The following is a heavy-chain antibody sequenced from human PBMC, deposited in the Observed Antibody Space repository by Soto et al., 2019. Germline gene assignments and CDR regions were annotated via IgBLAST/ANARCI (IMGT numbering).Heavy chain of an antibody. CDR3: ARPRLRGMAV. CDR1: GLRLSNHF. D-gene: IGHD6-19*01. V-gene: IGHV3-7*03. Sequence: GGSLRLSCVASGLRLSNHFMNWVRQAPGKGLEWVATIKEDGREKYYVESVEGRFTISRDNAKNSLYLEVSNVRDGDTAVYYCARPRLRGMAVWGQGTTVTVYS. J-gene: IGHJ6*02. CDR2: IKEDGREK.